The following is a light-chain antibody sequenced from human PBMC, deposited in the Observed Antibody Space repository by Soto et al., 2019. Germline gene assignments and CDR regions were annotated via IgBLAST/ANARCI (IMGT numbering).Light chain of an antibody. Sequence: QSVLTQPPSVSEAPRQRVTISCSGSSSNIGNNAVNWYQQLPGKAPKLLIYYDDLLPSGVSDRFSGSKSGTSASLAISGPQSEDEADYYWAAGDDSLNGLVFGIGTKVTVL. J-gene: IGLJ1*01. CDR2: YDD. CDR3: AAGDDSLNGLV. CDR1: SSNIGNNA. V-gene: IGLV1-36*01.